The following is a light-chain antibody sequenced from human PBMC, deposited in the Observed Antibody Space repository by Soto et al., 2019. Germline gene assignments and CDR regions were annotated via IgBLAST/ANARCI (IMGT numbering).Light chain of an antibody. CDR3: SSYTSTSSYV. CDR1: SSDVGGYNS. V-gene: IGLV2-14*03. Sequence: QSVLTQPASVSGSPGQSITASCTGTSSDVGGYNSVSWYQQHPGKPPKLIIYEVSNRPSGVSDRFSGSKSGNTASLTISGLQAEDEADYYCSSYTSTSSYVFATGTKVNV. CDR2: EVS. J-gene: IGLJ1*01.